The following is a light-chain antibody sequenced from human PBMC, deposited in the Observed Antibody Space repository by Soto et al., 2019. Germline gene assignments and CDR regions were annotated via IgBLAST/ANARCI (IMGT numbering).Light chain of an antibody. J-gene: IGKJ1*01. Sequence: EIVFTQSPGTLSLSPGERATLSCRASQSVSRSYLAWYQQKPGQAPRLLIYGTSGRATGIPPTFSGSGSGTEFTLTISALQSEDFAVYYCQQYSTWPWTFGQGTKVDIK. CDR2: GTS. V-gene: IGKV3-20*01. CDR3: QQYSTWPWT. CDR1: QSVSRSY.